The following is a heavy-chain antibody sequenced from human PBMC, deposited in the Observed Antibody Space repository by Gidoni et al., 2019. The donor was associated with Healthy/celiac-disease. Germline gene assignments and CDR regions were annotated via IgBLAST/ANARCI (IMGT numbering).Heavy chain of an antibody. CDR3: ARNDVPSVRYNQLVRQHRRDYYYGMDV. J-gene: IGHJ6*02. D-gene: IGHD6-6*01. CDR2: ISSSSSYI. CDR1: GFTSSSSR. Sequence: EVQLVESGGGLVKPGGSLRLSCAASGFTSSSSRMTWVRQAPGQGLEWVSSISSSSSYIYYADSVKGGFTISRDNDKNSLYLQMNSLRAEDTAVYYCARNDVPSVRYNQLVRQHRRDYYYGMDVWGQGTTVTVSS. V-gene: IGHV3-21*01.